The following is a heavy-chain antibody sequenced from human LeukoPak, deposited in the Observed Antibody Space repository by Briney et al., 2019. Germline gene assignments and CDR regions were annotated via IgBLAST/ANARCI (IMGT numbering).Heavy chain of an antibody. V-gene: IGHV3-23*01. CDR3: AKDQLTTVTTSFDY. J-gene: IGHJ4*02. D-gene: IGHD4-11*01. CDR1: GFTFSNYA. CDR2: ISGSGVTT. Sequence: GGSLRLSCATSGFTFSNYAMSWVRQAPGKGLEWVSAISGSGVTTYYADSVKGRFTISRDNPKNTLYLQMNNLRAEDTAVYYCAKDQLTTVTTSFDYWGQGTLVTVS.